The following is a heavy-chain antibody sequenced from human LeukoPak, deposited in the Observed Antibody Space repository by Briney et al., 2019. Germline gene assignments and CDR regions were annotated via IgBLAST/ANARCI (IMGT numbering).Heavy chain of an antibody. J-gene: IGHJ3*02. CDR3: ARYGYSSTWQGGWHAFDI. D-gene: IGHD6-13*01. CDR2: INPTSDDT. Sequence: ASVKVSCKASGYTFTSYYMHWVRQAPGQGLEWMGIINPTSDDTTYAQKFQGRVTMTRDMSTSTVYMELSSLTSEDTAVFYCARYGYSSTWQGGWHAFDIWGQGTMVTVSS. CDR1: GYTFTSYY. V-gene: IGHV1-46*01.